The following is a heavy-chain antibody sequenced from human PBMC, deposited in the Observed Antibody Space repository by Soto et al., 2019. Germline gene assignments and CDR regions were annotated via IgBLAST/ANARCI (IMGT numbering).Heavy chain of an antibody. Sequence: ESGGGVVQPGRSLRLSCAASGFTFSSYGMHWVRQAPGKGLEWVAVISYDGSNKYYADSVKGRFTISRDNSKNTLYLQMNSLRAEDTAVYYCAKGGWGSGTNYGMDVWGQGTTVTVSS. CDR1: GFTFSSYG. CDR2: ISYDGSNK. D-gene: IGHD3-10*01. CDR3: AKGGWGSGTNYGMDV. J-gene: IGHJ6*02. V-gene: IGHV3-30*18.